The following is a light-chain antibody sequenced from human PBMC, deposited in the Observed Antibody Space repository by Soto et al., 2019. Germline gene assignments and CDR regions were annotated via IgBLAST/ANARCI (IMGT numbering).Light chain of an antibody. Sequence: DIQVTQSPSSLSASVGDRVTISCQTSHDIGKFLYWYQQRPGKAPQLLIYDVFNLETGVPLRFSGGGSGTDFTLTISSLQPEDIATYHCQQFHNLTWTFGQGTKVEIK. V-gene: IGKV1-33*01. CDR2: DVF. CDR1: HDIGKF. CDR3: QQFHNLTWT. J-gene: IGKJ1*01.